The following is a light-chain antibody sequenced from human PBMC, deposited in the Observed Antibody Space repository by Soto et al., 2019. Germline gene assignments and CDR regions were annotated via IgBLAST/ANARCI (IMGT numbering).Light chain of an antibody. J-gene: IGKJ4*01. CDR3: QQSYNTPGT. V-gene: IGKV1-39*01. Sequence: DIRMTQSPSSLSASVGDRVTITCRASQSISIDLNWYQQKPGKAPKLLINGASSLQSGVPSRFSGSGSGADFALTISSLQPEDCATYLCQQSYNTPGTFGGGTKVAIK. CDR1: QSISID. CDR2: GAS.